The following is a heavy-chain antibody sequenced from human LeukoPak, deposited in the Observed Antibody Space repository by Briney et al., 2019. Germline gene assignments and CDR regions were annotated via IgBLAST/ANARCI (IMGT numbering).Heavy chain of an antibody. Sequence: GSSVKVSCKASGGTFSSYAISWVRQAPGQGLEWMGRIIPILGIANYAQKFQGRVTITADKSTSTAYMELSSLRSEDTAVYYCARVARGTVGWFDPWGQGTLVTVSS. CDR2: IIPILGIA. D-gene: IGHD3-10*01. V-gene: IGHV1-69*04. J-gene: IGHJ5*02. CDR3: ARVARGTVGWFDP. CDR1: GGTFSSYA.